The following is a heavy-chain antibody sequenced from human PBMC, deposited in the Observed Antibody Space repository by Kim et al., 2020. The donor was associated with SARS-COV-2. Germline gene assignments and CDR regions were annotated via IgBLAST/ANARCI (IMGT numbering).Heavy chain of an antibody. D-gene: IGHD3-3*01. V-gene: IGHV1-24*01. CDR3: ATGMPWIFGVVITRGGAFDI. CDR1: GYTLTELS. Sequence: ASVKVSCKVSGYTLTELSMHWVRQAPGKGLEWMGGFDPEDGETIYAQKFQGRVTMTEDTSTDTAYMELSSLRSEDTAVYYCATGMPWIFGVVITRGGAFDIWGQGTMVTVSS. J-gene: IGHJ3*02. CDR2: FDPEDGET.